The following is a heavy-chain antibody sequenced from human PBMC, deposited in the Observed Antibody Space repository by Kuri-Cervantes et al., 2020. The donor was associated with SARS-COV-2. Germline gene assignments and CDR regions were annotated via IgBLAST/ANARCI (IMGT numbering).Heavy chain of an antibody. J-gene: IGHJ4*02. CDR1: GGSISSYY. V-gene: IGHV4-59*12. Sequence: SETLSLTCTVSGGSISSYYWSWIRQPPGKGLEWIGYTYYSGSTNYDPSLKSRVTISVDTSKNQFSLKLSSVTAADTAVYYCARDGSSRDYWGQGTLVTVSS. CDR3: ARDGSSRDY. CDR2: TYYSGST. D-gene: IGHD6-13*01.